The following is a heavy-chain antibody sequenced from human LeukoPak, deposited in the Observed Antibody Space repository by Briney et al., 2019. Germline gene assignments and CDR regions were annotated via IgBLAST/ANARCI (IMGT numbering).Heavy chain of an antibody. V-gene: IGHV1-18*01. D-gene: IGHD6-13*01. CDR1: GYTFTSYG. CDR2: ISVYNGDT. J-gene: IGHJ4*02. CDR3: ARGLAAPKGLGIEY. Sequence: ASVKVSCKASGYTFTSYGISWVRQAPGQGLEWMGWISVYNGDTNYAQKLQGRVTMTTDTSTTTAYMELRSLRSDDTAVYYCARGLAAPKGLGIEYWGQGTLVTVSS.